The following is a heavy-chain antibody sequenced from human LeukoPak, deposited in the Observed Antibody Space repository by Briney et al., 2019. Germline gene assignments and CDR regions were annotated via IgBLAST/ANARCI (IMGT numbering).Heavy chain of an antibody. Sequence: ASVKVSCKASGYTFTSYDINWVRQATGQGLEWMGWMNPNSGNTGYAQKFQGRVTMTRNTSISTAYMELSGLRSEDTAVYYCARNYCSSTSCHTVNFDYWGQGTLVTVSS. J-gene: IGHJ4*02. CDR3: ARNYCSSTSCHTVNFDY. CDR2: MNPNSGNT. CDR1: GYTFTSYD. V-gene: IGHV1-8*01. D-gene: IGHD2-2*02.